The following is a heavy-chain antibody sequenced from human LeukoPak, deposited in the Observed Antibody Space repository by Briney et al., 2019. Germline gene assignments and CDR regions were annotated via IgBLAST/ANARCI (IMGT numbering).Heavy chain of an antibody. CDR2: IRYDGSNK. D-gene: IGHD3-22*01. V-gene: IGHV3-30*02. Sequence: PGGSLRLSCAASGITFSSYGMHWVRQAPGKGLEWVAFIRYDGSNKYYADSVKGRFTISRDNSKNTLYLQMNSLTTKDTAVYYCSTYYYDSTSDFGYWGQGTLVAVSS. CDR3: STYYYDSTSDFGY. J-gene: IGHJ4*02. CDR1: GITFSSYG.